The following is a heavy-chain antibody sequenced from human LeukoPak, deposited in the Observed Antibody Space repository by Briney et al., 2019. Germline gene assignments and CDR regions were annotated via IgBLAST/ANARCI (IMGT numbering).Heavy chain of an antibody. CDR1: GDSLSSGSYY. V-gene: IGHV4-61*09. CDR3: ARAHNYENDPISED. CDR2: IYSSGST. J-gene: IGHJ4*02. Sequence: SQTLSLTCTVSGDSLSSGSYYCTWIRQPAGKGLEWIGHIYSSGSTNYNPSLKSRVTISVDTSKNQFSLKLSSVTAANTAVYYCARAHNYENDPISEDWGQGTLVTVSS. D-gene: IGHD3-16*01.